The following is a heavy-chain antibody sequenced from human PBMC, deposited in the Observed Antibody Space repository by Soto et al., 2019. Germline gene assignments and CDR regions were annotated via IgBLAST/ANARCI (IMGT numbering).Heavy chain of an antibody. D-gene: IGHD2-8*01. V-gene: IGHV1-18*04. CDR2: ISPYNGNA. CDR1: GYTFSNYA. Sequence: ASVKVSCKTSGYTFSNYAISWVCQAPGQGLEWMGWISPYNGNANYTEKFQGRVSMTTDTSTTTAYMELTSLTSDDTAIYYCAREISLIMAAPDYWGQETLVTVSS. CDR3: AREISLIMAAPDY. J-gene: IGHJ4*02.